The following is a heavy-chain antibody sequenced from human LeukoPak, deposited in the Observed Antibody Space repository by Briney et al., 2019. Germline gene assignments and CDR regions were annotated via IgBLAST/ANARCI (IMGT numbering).Heavy chain of an antibody. Sequence: PGGSLRLSCAASGFTFSSYAMSWVRQAPGKGLEWVSGISGSDGGTYNADSVKGRFTISRDNSKNTLYLQVNSLGAEDAAVYYCAKGSLSYCSGRCYYFDYWGQGTLVTVSS. CDR2: ISGSDGGT. CDR1: GFTFSSYA. D-gene: IGHD2-15*01. CDR3: AKGSLSYCSGRCYYFDY. V-gene: IGHV3-23*01. J-gene: IGHJ4*02.